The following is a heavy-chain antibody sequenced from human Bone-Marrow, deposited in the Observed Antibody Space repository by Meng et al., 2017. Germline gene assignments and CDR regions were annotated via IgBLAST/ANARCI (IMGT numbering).Heavy chain of an antibody. V-gene: IGHV3-15*04. CDR3: ATGAAAADH. D-gene: IGHD6-13*01. CDR2: IERKRDGGTT. CDR1: GLSFTDAW. Sequence: VQLVGAGGGLVRPGGSLRLSCVASGLSFTDAWMSWVRQASGKGLEWVGRIERKRDGGTTDYAAPVKGRFTISRDDSKNTLYLQMNSLISEDTVVYFCATGAAAADHWGQGTLVTVSS. J-gene: IGHJ4*02.